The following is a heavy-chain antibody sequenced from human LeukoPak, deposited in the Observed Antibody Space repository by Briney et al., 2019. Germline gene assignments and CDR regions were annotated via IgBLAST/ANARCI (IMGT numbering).Heavy chain of an antibody. J-gene: IGHJ4*02. Sequence: PGGALGLSSAAPGFTFCNHALSWGRPAPGKGGGGVSAISGSGGSTYYADSVKGRFTISRDNSKNTLYLQMNSLRAEDTAVYYCAKGDGYNLGYFDYWGQGTLVTVSS. V-gene: IGHV3-23*01. CDR1: GFTFCNHA. D-gene: IGHD5-24*01. CDR3: AKGDGYNLGYFDY. CDR2: ISGSGGST.